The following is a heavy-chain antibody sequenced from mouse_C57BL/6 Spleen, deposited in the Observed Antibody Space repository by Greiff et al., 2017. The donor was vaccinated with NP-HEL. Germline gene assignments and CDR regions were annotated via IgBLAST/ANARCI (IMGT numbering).Heavy chain of an antibody. CDR1: GYTFTDYY. Sequence: EVQLQQSGPELVKPGASVKISCKASGYTFTDYYMNWVKQSHGKSLEWIGDINPNNGGTSYNQKFKGKATLTVDKSSSTAYMELRSLTSEDSAVYYCAYGYGNLGYAMDYWGQGTTLTVSS. J-gene: IGHJ2*01. V-gene: IGHV1-26*01. D-gene: IGHD2-2*01. CDR2: INPNNGGT. CDR3: AYGYGNLGYAMDY.